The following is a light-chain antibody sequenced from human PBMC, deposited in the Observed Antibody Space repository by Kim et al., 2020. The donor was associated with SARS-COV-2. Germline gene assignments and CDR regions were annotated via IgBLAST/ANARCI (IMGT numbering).Light chain of an antibody. V-gene: IGLV3-25*03. J-gene: IGLJ3*02. CDR3: QSADSSGTWV. CDR1: ALPNQY. Sequence: VSPGQTARINCSGDALPNQYAYWYQQKPGQAPVLVIYKDSERPSVIPERFSGSSSGTTVTLTISGVQAEDEADYYCQSADSSGTWVFGGGTKLTVL. CDR2: KDS.